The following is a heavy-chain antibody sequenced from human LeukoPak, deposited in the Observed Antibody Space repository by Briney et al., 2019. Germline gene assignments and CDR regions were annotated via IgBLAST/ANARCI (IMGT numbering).Heavy chain of an antibody. V-gene: IGHV3-30-3*01. J-gene: IGHJ4*02. Sequence: GGSLRLSCAASGFTFSSYAMHWVRQAPGKGLEWVAVISYDGSNKYYADSVKGRFTISRDNAKNSLYLQMNSLRAEDTAVYYCAREMIQLWFDYWGQGTLVTVSS. CDR2: ISYDGSNK. D-gene: IGHD5-18*01. CDR1: GFTFSSYA. CDR3: AREMIQLWFDY.